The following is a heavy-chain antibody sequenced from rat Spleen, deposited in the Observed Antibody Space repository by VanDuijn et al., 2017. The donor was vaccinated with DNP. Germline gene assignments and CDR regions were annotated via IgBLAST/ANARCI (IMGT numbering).Heavy chain of an antibody. CDR3: AREGGHGFDY. Sequence: QVQLKESGPGLVQPSQTLSLTCTVSGFSLTNNSVHWVRQPPGKGLEWIASMSSGGSTNYNSGLKSRLSISRDTSKGQVFLKMNSLQTEDIATYYCAREGGHGFDYWSQGVMVTVSS. CDR1: GFSLTNNS. J-gene: IGHJ2*01. CDR2: MSSGGST. V-gene: IGHV2S12*01.